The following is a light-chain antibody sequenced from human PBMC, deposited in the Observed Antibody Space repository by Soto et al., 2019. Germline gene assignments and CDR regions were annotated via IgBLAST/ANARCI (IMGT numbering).Light chain of an antibody. CDR1: SSDVGSYNL. CDR2: EVS. V-gene: IGLV2-23*02. CDR3: CSYAGGTTFVV. Sequence: QSALTQPASVSGSPGQSITISCTGTSSDVGSYNLVSWYQQHPGKAPKLMIFEVSKRPSGVSNRFSGSKSGNTASLTISGIQAEDEADYYCCSYAGGTTFVVFGGGTKLTVL. J-gene: IGLJ2*01.